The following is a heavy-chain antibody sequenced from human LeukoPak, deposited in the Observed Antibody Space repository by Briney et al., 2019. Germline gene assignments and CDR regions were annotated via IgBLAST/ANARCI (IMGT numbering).Heavy chain of an antibody. D-gene: IGHD3-10*01. V-gene: IGHV4-38-2*01. CDR3: TRHVSSGSPSYYFDY. Sequence: TSETLSLACAVSGYSISSGYYWGWIRQPPGKGLKWIGSIYHSGSTYYNPSLKSRVTISVDTSKNQFSLKLSSVTAADTAVYYCTRHVSSGSPSYYFDYWGQGTLVPVSS. CDR2: IYHSGST. CDR1: GYSISSGYY. J-gene: IGHJ4*02.